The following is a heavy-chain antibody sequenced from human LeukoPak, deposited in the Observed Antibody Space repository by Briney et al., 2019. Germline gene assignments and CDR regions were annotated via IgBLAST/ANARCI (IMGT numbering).Heavy chain of an antibody. CDR1: GGSISSSSYY. Sequence: PSETLSLTCTVSGGSISSSSYYWGWIRQPPGKGLEWIGSIYYSGSTYYNPSLKSRVTISVDTSKNQFSLKLSSVTAADTAVYYCARSRRRDGYNYYYYGMDVWGQGTTVTVSS. V-gene: IGHV4-39*01. D-gene: IGHD5-24*01. CDR2: IYYSGST. CDR3: ARSRRRDGYNYYYYGMDV. J-gene: IGHJ6*02.